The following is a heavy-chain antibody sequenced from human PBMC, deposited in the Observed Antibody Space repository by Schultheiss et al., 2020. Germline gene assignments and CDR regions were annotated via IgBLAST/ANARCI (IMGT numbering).Heavy chain of an antibody. CDR1: GFTFSSYS. CDR3: AKTGPVAVRMHYFDY. V-gene: IGHV3-21*01. J-gene: IGHJ4*02. CDR2: ISSSSSYI. Sequence: GGSLRLSCAASGFTFSSYSMNWVRQAPGKGLEWVSSISSSSSYIYYADSVKGRFTISRDNSKNTLYLQMNSLRAEDTAVYYCAKTGPVAVRMHYFDYWGQGTLVTVSS. D-gene: IGHD6-6*01.